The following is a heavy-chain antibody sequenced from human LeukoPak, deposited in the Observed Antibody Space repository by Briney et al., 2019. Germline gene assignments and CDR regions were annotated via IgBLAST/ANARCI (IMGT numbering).Heavy chain of an antibody. Sequence: SETLSLTCTVSGGSISSYYWSWIPQPPGKGREWIGYIYYSGSTNYNPSLKSRVTISVDTSKNQFSLKLSSVTAADTAVYYCARLFRNWIAFDIWGQGTMVTVSS. J-gene: IGHJ3*02. D-gene: IGHD1-20*01. CDR2: IYYSGST. V-gene: IGHV4-59*01. CDR3: ARLFRNWIAFDI. CDR1: GGSISSYY.